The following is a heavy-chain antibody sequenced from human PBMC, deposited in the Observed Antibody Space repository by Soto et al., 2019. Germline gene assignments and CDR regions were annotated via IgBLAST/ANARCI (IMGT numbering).Heavy chain of an antibody. D-gene: IGHD1-26*01. J-gene: IGHJ5*02. CDR1: GGSVSNDAYY. CDR2: IYHSGST. CDR3: ARLGIGWEFPFDP. Sequence: LCGGSVSNDAYYWSWIRQPPGKGLEWIGYIYHSGSTYYNPSLKSRVIISVDMSENQFSLRLNSVTAADTAVYYCARLGIGWEFPFDPWGQGTRVNVSS. V-gene: IGHV4-61*08.